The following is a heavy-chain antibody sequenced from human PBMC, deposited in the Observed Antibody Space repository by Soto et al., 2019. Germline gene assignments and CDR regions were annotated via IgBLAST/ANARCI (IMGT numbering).Heavy chain of an antibody. D-gene: IGHD6-25*01. J-gene: IGHJ6*02. CDR2: TRNKANSYTT. Sequence: GGSLRLSCAASGFTFSDHYMDWVRQAPGKGLEWVGRTRNKANSYTTEYAASVKGRFTISRDDSKNSLYLQMNSLKTEDTAVYYCASAASMDVWGRGTTVTVSS. V-gene: IGHV3-72*01. CDR3: ASAASMDV. CDR1: GFTFSDHY.